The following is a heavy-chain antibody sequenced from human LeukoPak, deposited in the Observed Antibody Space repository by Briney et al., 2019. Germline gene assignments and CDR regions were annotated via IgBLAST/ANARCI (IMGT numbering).Heavy chain of an antibody. V-gene: IGHV2-5*02. D-gene: IGHD3-22*01. CDR1: RSSLSTSRLG. Sequence: PGHTLVKPTQTLTLTCTFSRSSLSTSRLGVGWISQPPVTAIEWLAFIYWDDDKRYRPYLHSRLTITKDTSKKQVVFTMTDMNPVDAATYSCAHSGAYDSRVGAFDIWGQRTMVPVSS. CDR2: IYWDDDK. CDR3: AHSGAYDSRVGAFDI. J-gene: IGHJ3*02.